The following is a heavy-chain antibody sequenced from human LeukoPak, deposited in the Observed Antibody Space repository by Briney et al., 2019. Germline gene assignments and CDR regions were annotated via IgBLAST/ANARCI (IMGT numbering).Heavy chain of an antibody. Sequence: GGSLRLSCAAPGFTFSNFEMNWVRQAPGKWLEWVSFITTSGSTTYYADSVKGRFTISRDNAQNSLYLQMNSLRAEDTAVYFCARNRQWLLADYWGQGTVVTVSS. CDR2: ITTSGSTT. J-gene: IGHJ4*02. CDR3: ARNRQWLLADY. V-gene: IGHV3-48*03. D-gene: IGHD3-22*01. CDR1: GFTFSNFE.